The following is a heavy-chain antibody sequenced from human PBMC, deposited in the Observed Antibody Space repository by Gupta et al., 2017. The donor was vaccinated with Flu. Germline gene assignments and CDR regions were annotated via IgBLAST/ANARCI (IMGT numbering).Heavy chain of an antibody. D-gene: IGHD2-2*01. J-gene: IGHJ4*02. V-gene: IGHV3-43*01. Sequence: PGKGLEWVSLISWDGGSTYYADSVKGRFTISRDNSKNSLYLQMNSLRTEDTALYYCAKDAVLYCSSTSCYFDYWGQGTLVTVSS. CDR2: ISWDGGST. CDR3: AKDAVLYCSSTSCYFDY.